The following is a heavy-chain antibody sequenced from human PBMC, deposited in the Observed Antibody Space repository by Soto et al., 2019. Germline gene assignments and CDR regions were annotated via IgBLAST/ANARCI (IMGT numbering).Heavy chain of an antibody. Sequence: GGSLRLSCTASGFTFGDYAMSWVRQAPGKGLEWVGFIRSKAYGGTTEYAASVKGRFTISRDDSKSIAYLQMNSLKTEDTAVYYCTRAGAYCGGDCYDAFDIWGQGTMVTVSS. CDR2: IRSKAYGGTT. CDR1: GFTFGDYA. V-gene: IGHV3-49*04. J-gene: IGHJ3*02. D-gene: IGHD2-21*02. CDR3: TRAGAYCGGDCYDAFDI.